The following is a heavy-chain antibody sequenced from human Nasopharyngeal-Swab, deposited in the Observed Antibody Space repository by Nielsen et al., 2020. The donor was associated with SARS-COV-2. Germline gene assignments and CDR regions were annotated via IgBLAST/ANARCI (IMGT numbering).Heavy chain of an antibody. CDR2: ISGSDHTT. V-gene: IGHV3-23*01. Sequence: GGSLRLSCAPSGFTFRSYAISWVRQAPGKGLEWVSVISGSDHTTYYADSVKGRFTISRDNSKNPVNLQMNSLRVEDTAIYYCAKDRDSGDDSDDYYHYYGMDVWGQGTTVTVFS. J-gene: IGHJ6*02. CDR3: AKDRDSGDDSDDYYHYYGMDV. CDR1: GFTFRSYA. D-gene: IGHD5-12*01.